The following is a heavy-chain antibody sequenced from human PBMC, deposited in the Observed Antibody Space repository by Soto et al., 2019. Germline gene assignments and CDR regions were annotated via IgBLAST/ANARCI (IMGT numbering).Heavy chain of an antibody. D-gene: IGHD3-3*01. CDR2: ISGSGGSP. CDR1: GFTFSSYA. Sequence: PGGSLRLSCAASGFTFSSYAMSWVRQAPGKGLEWVSAISGSGGSPYYADSVKGRFTISRDNSKNTLYLQMNSPRAEDTAVYYWASVQYYDCGSGSPGMDVWGQGTTVTVSS. V-gene: IGHV3-23*01. CDR3: ASVQYYDCGSGSPGMDV. J-gene: IGHJ6*02.